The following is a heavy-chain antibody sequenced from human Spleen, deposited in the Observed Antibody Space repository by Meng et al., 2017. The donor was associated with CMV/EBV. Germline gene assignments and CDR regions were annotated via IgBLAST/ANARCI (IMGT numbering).Heavy chain of an antibody. CDR3: ARVRDSSGYVYGEYFQH. CDR2: MSDSGTTI. D-gene: IGHD3-22*01. V-gene: IGHV3-11*01. J-gene: IGHJ1*01. Sequence: GESLKISCATSGFTFSDYYMHWIRQAPGKGLEWLSYMSDSGTTISHADSVKGRFTISRDNGKKSLFLQMNSLRAEDTAVYFCARVRDSSGYVYGEYFQHWGQGTLVTVSS. CDR1: GFTFSDYY.